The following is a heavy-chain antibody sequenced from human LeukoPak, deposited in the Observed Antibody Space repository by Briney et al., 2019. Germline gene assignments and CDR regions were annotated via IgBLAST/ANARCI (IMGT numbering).Heavy chain of an antibody. CDR2: IYPGDSDT. CDR1: GYSFTSYW. V-gene: IGHV5-51*01. CDR3: ARHHNPVAADDAFDI. D-gene: IGHD6-19*01. J-gene: IGHJ3*02. Sequence: KPGESLKISCKGSGYSFTSYWIGWVRQMPGKGLEWMGIIYPGDSDTRYSPSFQGQVTISADKSISTAYMQWSSLKASDTAMYYCARHHNPVAADDAFDIWGQGTMVTVSS.